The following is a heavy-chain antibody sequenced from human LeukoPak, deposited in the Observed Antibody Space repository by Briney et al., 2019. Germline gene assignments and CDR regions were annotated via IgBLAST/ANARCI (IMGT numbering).Heavy chain of an antibody. Sequence: SETLSLTCAVSVGSISSYYWSWIRQPPGKGLEGIGYIYYSMSTNYNPSLKSRVTISVDTSKNQFSLKLSSVTAAGTAVYYCARHGALWFGELLDAFDIWGQGTMVTVSS. J-gene: IGHJ3*02. CDR1: VGSISSYY. CDR2: IYYSMST. D-gene: IGHD3-10*01. CDR3: ARHGALWFGELLDAFDI. V-gene: IGHV4-59*08.